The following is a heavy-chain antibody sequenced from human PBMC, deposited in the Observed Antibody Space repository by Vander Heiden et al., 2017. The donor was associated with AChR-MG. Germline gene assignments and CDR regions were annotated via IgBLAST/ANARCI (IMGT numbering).Heavy chain of an antibody. J-gene: IGHJ4*02. CDR3: ARYFEY. CDR1: GFTFSNYN. V-gene: IGHV3-21*01. Sequence: EVQLVESGGGLVKPGGSLRLSCAASGFTFSNYNMNWVRQAPGKGLEWVSSISSTSTSIYYTDSVKGRFTISRDNANNSLYLQMNSLRAEDTAVYYCARYFEYWGQGNLVTVSS. CDR2: ISSTSTSI.